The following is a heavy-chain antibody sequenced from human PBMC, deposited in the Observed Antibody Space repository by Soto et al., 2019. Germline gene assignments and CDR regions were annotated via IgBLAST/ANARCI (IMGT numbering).Heavy chain of an antibody. CDR1: GGSVTNSSYY. V-gene: IGHV4-39*01. J-gene: IGHJ4*02. Sequence: PSETLSHTCTFSGGSVTNSSYYLGWIRQSPGKGLEWIGSVYYRGRSYSKSSVKSRVTISVDTSKNRFSLSLNSVTASDTAVYFCVSQRTTVPTQAYFDYWGPGALVTVSS. CDR3: VSQRTTVPTQAYFDY. CDR2: VYYRGRS. D-gene: IGHD4-17*01.